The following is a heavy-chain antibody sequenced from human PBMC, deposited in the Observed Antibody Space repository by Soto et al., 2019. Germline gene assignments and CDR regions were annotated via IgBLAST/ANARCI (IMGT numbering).Heavy chain of an antibody. Sequence: EVQLVESGGGLVQPGGSLRLSCAASGFTVSSNYMSWVRQAPGKGLEWVSVIYSGGSTYYADSVKGRFTISRDNSENTLYLQRNSLRAEDTAVYYCARSWSGGICSCDYWGQGTLVTVSS. J-gene: IGHJ4*02. CDR1: GFTVSSNY. D-gene: IGHD2-15*01. CDR2: IYSGGST. CDR3: ARSWSGGICSCDY. V-gene: IGHV3-66*01.